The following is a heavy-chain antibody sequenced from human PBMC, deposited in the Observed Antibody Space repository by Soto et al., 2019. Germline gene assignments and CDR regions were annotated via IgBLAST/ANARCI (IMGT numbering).Heavy chain of an antibody. J-gene: IGHJ4*02. D-gene: IGHD1-26*01. CDR2: INHSGST. CDR3: ARGKGGIVGAK. V-gene: IGHV4-34*01. CDR1: GGSFSGYY. Sequence: SETLSLTCAVYGGSFSGYYWSWIRQPPGKGLEWIGEINHSGSTNYNPSLKSRVTISVDTSKNQFSLKLSSVTAADTAVYYCARGKGGIVGAKWGQGTLVTVS.